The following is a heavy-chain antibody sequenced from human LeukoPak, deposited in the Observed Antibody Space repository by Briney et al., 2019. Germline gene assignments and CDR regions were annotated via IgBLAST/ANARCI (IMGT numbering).Heavy chain of an antibody. V-gene: IGHV3-74*01. D-gene: IGHD6-13*01. J-gene: IGHJ4*02. CDR1: GFTFTSYK. Sequence: GGSLRLSCAASGFTFTSYKMNWVRQSPGKGLVWVSRINSDGRSTNYADSVKGRFTISRDNAKNTLYLQMNSLRAEDTAVYYCARGADSGYSSDNWGQGTLVSVSS. CDR3: ARGADSGYSSDN. CDR2: INSDGRST.